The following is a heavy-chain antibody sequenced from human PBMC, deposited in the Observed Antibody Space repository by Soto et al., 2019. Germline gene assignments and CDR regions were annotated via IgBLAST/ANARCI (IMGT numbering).Heavy chain of an antibody. V-gene: IGHV5-51*01. CDR1: GYSFTSYW. J-gene: IGHJ1*01. Sequence: PGESLKISCEGSGYSFTSYWIGWVRQMPGKGLEWMGIIYPGDSDTRYSPSFQGQVTISADKSISTAYLQWSSPKASDTAMYYCARQHEYCSGGSCYLPQHWGQGTLVTVSS. D-gene: IGHD2-15*01. CDR2: IYPGDSDT. CDR3: ARQHEYCSGGSCYLPQH.